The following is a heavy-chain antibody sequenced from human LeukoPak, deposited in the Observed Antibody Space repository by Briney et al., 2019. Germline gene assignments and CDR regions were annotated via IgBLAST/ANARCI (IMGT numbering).Heavy chain of an antibody. J-gene: IGHJ4*02. Sequence: GGSLRLSCAASGFTFSSYSMNWVRQAPGKGLEWVSYISSSSSTIYSADSVKGRFTISRDNAKNTLYLQMNSLRAEDTAVYYCATVAGSVDYWGQGTLVTVSS. D-gene: IGHD6-19*01. CDR3: ATVAGSVDY. V-gene: IGHV3-48*04. CDR2: ISSSSSTI. CDR1: GFTFSSYS.